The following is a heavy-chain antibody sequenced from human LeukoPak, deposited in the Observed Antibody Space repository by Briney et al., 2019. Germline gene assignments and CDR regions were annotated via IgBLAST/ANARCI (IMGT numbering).Heavy chain of an antibody. J-gene: IGHJ4*02. D-gene: IGHD3-22*01. V-gene: IGHV3-23*01. CDR2: ISGSGGDT. CDR3: AKASSYYDSSGYDFYFDY. CDR1: GFTFSSYA. Sequence: PGRSLRLSCAASGFTFSSYAMHWVRQAPGKGLEWVSGISGSGGDTYYADSVKGRFTFSRDNSKSTLYLQMNSLRAEDTAVYYCAKASSYYDSSGYDFYFDYWGQGTLVTVSS.